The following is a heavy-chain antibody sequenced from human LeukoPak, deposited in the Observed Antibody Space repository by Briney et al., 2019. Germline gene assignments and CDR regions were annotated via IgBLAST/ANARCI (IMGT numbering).Heavy chain of an antibody. CDR1: GLTVSNNY. V-gene: IGHV3-66*01. J-gene: IGHJ4*02. D-gene: IGHD3-10*01. Sequence: PGGSLRLSCAASGLTVSNNYMSWVRQAPGKGLEGVSVIYSGGSTYYSDSVKCRLTISRDNSKNPLYLQMNSLRAEDTAVYYCARVLAIVRGVIDYWGQGTLVTVSS. CDR3: ARVLAIVRGVIDY. CDR2: IYSGGST.